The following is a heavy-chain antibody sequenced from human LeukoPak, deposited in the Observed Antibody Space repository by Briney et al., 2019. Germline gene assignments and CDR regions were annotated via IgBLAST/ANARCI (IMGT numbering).Heavy chain of an antibody. CDR1: GGSISSYY. CDR2: IYTSGST. Sequence: PSETLSLTCTVSGGSISSYYWSWIRQPPGKGLEWIGYIYTSGSTNYNPYLKSRVTISVDTSKNQFSLKLSSVAAADTAVYYCARTSDYYYYMDVWGKGTTVTVSS. CDR3: ARTSDYYYYMDV. V-gene: IGHV4-4*09. J-gene: IGHJ6*03.